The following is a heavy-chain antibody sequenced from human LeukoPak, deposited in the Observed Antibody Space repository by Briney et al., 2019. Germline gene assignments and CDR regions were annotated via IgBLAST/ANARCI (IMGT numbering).Heavy chain of an antibody. CDR2: ISTSSSYI. CDR1: GFTFSSYE. V-gene: IGHV3-21*01. J-gene: IGHJ3*02. Sequence: AGGSLRLSCAASGFTFSSYEMNWVRQAPGKGLEWVSSISTSSSYIYYADSVKGRFTISRDNARNSLYLQMNSLRAEDTAVYYCARGTSTGWELLGAFDIWGQGTMVTVSS. D-gene: IGHD1-26*01. CDR3: ARGTSTGWELLGAFDI.